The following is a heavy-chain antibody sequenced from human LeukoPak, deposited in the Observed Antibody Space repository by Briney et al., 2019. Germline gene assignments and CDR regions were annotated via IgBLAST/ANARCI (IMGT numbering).Heavy chain of an antibody. V-gene: IGHV1-18*01. Sequence: GASVKVSCKASGYTFTSYGISWVRQAPGQGLEWMGWISAYNGNTNYAQKLQGRVTMTTDRSTSTAYMELRSLRSDDTAVYYCARASRYSSSSQIWFDPWGQGTLVTVS. J-gene: IGHJ5*02. CDR3: ARASRYSSSSQIWFDP. D-gene: IGHD6-13*01. CDR1: GYTFTSYG. CDR2: ISAYNGNT.